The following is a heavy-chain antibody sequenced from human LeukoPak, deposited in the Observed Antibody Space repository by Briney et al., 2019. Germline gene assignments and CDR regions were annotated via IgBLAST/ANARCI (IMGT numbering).Heavy chain of an antibody. V-gene: IGHV4-4*02. CDR3: ARGTERGYFDY. Sequence: SETLSHTCAVSGGSISSSNWWSWVRQPPGKGLEWIGEIYRSGSTNYNPSLKSRVTISVDKSKNQFSLKLSSVTAADTAVSYCARGTERGYFDYWGQGTLVTVSS. D-gene: IGHD1-26*01. CDR2: IYRSGST. J-gene: IGHJ4*02. CDR1: GGSISSSNW.